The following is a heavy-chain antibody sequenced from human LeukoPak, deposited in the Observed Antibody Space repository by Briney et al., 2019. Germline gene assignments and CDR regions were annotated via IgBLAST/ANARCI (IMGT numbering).Heavy chain of an antibody. D-gene: IGHD3-22*01. CDR3: ARDLGWRDSSGSSDY. V-gene: IGHV1-3*01. Sequence: ASVKVSCKASGYTFTSYAMHWVRQAPGQRLEWMGWINAGNGNTKYSQKLQGRVTMTTDTSTSTAYMELRSLRSDDTAVYYCARDLGWRDSSGSSDYWGQGTLVTVSS. J-gene: IGHJ4*02. CDR1: GYTFTSYA. CDR2: INAGNGNT.